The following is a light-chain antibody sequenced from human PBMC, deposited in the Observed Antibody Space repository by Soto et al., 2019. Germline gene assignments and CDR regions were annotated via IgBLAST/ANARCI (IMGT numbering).Light chain of an antibody. CDR1: RRDVGGYNY. V-gene: IGLV2-14*03. CDR3: SSYKSTTPLYV. Sequence: QAVVTQPASVSGSPGQSITIPCSGTRRDVGGYNYVSWYQQHPGKAPKLIIYEVDNRPSGVSDRFSGSKSGNTASLTISGLQAEDEAEYFCSSYKSTTPLYVFGTGTKLTVL. CDR2: EVD. J-gene: IGLJ1*01.